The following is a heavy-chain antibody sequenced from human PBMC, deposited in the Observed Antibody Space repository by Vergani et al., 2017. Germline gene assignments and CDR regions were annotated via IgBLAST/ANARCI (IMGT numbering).Heavy chain of an antibody. Sequence: QVQLVQSGAEVKKPGASVKVSCKASGYTFTSYGISWVRQAPGQGLEWMGWISAYNGNTNYAQKLQGRVTMTTDTSTSTAYMELRSLRSDDTAVYYCARARGGYCSSTSCYYYYYYGMDVWGQGTTVTVSS. D-gene: IGHD2-2*01. J-gene: IGHJ6*02. V-gene: IGHV1-18*01. CDR2: ISAYNGNT. CDR1: GYTFTSYG. CDR3: ARARGGYCSSTSCYYYYYYGMDV.